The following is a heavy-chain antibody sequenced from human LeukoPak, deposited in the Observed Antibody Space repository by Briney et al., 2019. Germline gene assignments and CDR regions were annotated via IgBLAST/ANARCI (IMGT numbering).Heavy chain of an antibody. V-gene: IGHV4-39*01. CDR1: GGSSSSRDHF. CDR3: ARLYLPRYCGGDNCAPNFDY. J-gene: IGHJ4*02. Sequence: TPSVTLSLACTVSGGSSSSRDHFWGWIRQPPGRGLEWISSISYSGTFYYKPSLRSRLTISVDTSKTQFSLRLTSVTAADTAVYYCARLYLPRYCGGDNCAPNFDYWGQGSLVTVSS. CDR2: ISYSGTF. D-gene: IGHD2-21*01.